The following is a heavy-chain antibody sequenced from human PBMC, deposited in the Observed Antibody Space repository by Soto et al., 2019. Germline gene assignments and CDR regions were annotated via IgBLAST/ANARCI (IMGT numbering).Heavy chain of an antibody. J-gene: IGHJ4*02. CDR3: ARHNYYDSSEGGGY. Sequence: QLQLQESGPGLVKPSETLSLTCTVSGGSISSSSYYWGWIRQPPGKGLEWIGSIYYSGSTYYNPSLKSRVTISVDTSKNQFSLKLSSVTAADTAVYYCARHNYYDSSEGGGYWGQGTLVTVSS. D-gene: IGHD3-22*01. CDR2: IYYSGST. V-gene: IGHV4-39*01. CDR1: GGSISSSSYY.